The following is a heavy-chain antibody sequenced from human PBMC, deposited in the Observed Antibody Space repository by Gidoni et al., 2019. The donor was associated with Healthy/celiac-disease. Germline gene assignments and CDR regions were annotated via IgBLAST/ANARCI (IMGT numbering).Heavy chain of an antibody. D-gene: IGHD3-3*01. CDR3: ARDPGLRFLEWLFDY. J-gene: IGHJ4*02. CDR2: ISYDGSNK. Sequence: VRQAPGKGLEWVAVISYDGSNKYYADSVKGRFTISRDNSKNTLYLQMNSLRAEDTAVYYCARDPGLRFLEWLFDYWGQGTLVTVSS. V-gene: IGHV3-30*04.